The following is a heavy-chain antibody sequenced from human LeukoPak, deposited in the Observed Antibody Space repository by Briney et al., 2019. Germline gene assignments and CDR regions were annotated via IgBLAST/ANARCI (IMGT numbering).Heavy chain of an antibody. CDR3: ARDPRLGYCSSTSCYTGDYYYYMDV. J-gene: IGHJ6*03. Sequence: GGSLRLSCAASGFTFGSYSMNWVRQAPGKGLEWVSSISSSSSYIYYADSVKGRFTISRDNAKNSLYLQMNSLRAEDTAVYYCARDPRLGYCSSTSCYTGDYYYYMDVWGKGTTVTVSS. D-gene: IGHD2-2*02. CDR1: GFTFGSYS. V-gene: IGHV3-21*01. CDR2: ISSSSSYI.